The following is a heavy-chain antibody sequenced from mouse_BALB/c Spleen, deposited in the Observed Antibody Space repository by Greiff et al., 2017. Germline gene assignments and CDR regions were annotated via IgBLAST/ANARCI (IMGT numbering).Heavy chain of an antibody. CDR1: GFNIKDYY. CDR2: IDPENGNT. Sequence: EVQLQESGAELVRPGALVKLSCKASGFNIKDYYMHWVKQRPEQGLEWIGWIDPENGNTIYDPKFQGKASITADTSSNTAYLQLSSLTSEDTAVYYCAVLYYTFAYWGQGTLVTVSA. D-gene: IGHD2-1*01. CDR3: AVLYYTFAY. V-gene: IGHV14-1*02. J-gene: IGHJ3*01.